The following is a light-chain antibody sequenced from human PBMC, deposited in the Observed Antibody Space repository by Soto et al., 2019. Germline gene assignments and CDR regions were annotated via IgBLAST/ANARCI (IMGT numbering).Light chain of an antibody. CDR1: SSNIGAGYD. Sequence: QSVLTQPPSVSGAPGQRVTISCTGSSSNIGAGYDVHWYQQLPGTAPKLLIYGNNNRPSGVPDRFSGSKSGTPASLAITGLQAEDEADYYCQSYDSSLNGWVFGGGTKVTVL. J-gene: IGLJ3*02. CDR2: GNN. V-gene: IGLV1-40*01. CDR3: QSYDSSLNGWV.